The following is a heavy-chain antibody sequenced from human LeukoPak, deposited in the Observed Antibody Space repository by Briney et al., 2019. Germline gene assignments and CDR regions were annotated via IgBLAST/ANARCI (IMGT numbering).Heavy chain of an antibody. Sequence: PSETLSLTCTVSGGSISSSSSYWGWIRQPPGKGLEWIGSIYHSGSTYYNPSLKSRVTISVDPSKNQFSLKLNSVTAADTAVYYCARVFDILTGYAGGNWFDPWGQGTLVTVSS. CDR2: IYHSGST. D-gene: IGHD3-9*01. CDR1: GGSISSSSSY. CDR3: ARVFDILTGYAGGNWFDP. V-gene: IGHV4-39*07. J-gene: IGHJ5*02.